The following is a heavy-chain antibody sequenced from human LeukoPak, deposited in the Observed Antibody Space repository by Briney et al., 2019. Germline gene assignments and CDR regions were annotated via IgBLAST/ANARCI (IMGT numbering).Heavy chain of an antibody. CDR2: MGRNT. CDR1: GFTFSSYA. CDR3: AQGGLGKNYFDRSGSI. Sequence: GGSLRLSCAASGFTFSSYAMSWVRQAPGKGLEWVSSMGRNTHYADSVKGRFTISRDNSKDTVYLFMSSLGADDTAVYYCAQGGLGKNYFDRSGSIWGQGTLVTVSS. J-gene: IGHJ4*02. V-gene: IGHV3-23*05. D-gene: IGHD3-22*01.